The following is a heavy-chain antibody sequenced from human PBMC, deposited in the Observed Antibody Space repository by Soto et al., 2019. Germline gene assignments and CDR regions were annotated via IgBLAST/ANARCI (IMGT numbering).Heavy chain of an antibody. CDR3: ARDGDVDTASNAFDI. V-gene: IGHV3-21*01. Sequence: GGSLRLSCAASGFTFSSYSMNWVRQAPGKGLEWVSSISSSSSYIYYADSVKGRFTISRDNAKNSLYLQMNSLRAEDTAVYYCARDGDVDTASNAFDIWGQGTMVTVS. CDR2: ISSSSSYI. J-gene: IGHJ3*02. D-gene: IGHD5-18*01. CDR1: GFTFSSYS.